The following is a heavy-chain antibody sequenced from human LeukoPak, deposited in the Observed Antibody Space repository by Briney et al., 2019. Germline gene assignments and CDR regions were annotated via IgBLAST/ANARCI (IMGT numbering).Heavy chain of an antibody. D-gene: IGHD5-12*01. CDR2: IYTSGST. Sequence: SETLSLTCTVSGGSISSGSYYWSWIRQPAGKGLEWIGRIYTSGSTNYKPSLKSRVTISVDTSKNQFSLKLSSVTAADTAVYYCARARYSGYDGFGAFDIWGQGTMVTVSS. CDR1: GGSISSGSYY. J-gene: IGHJ3*02. CDR3: ARARYSGYDGFGAFDI. V-gene: IGHV4-61*02.